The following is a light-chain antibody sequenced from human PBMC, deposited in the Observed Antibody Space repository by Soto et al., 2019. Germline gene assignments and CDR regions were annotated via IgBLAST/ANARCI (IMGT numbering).Light chain of an antibody. CDR1: QSLLSSDGDIY. CDR3: MQGTRWPPWT. J-gene: IGKJ1*01. Sequence: DVVLTQSPLCLPVTLGQPASISCRSGQSLLSSDGDIYLNWFHQRPGQSPRRLIYKVSNRDSGVPDRFSGSGSGTNFTLKISTVEAEDVGLYHCMQGTRWPPWTFGQGTKVEIK. V-gene: IGKV2-30*01. CDR2: KVS.